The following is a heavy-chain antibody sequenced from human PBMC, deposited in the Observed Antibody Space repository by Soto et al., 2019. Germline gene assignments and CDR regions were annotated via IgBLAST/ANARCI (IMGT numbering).Heavy chain of an antibody. CDR3: APRPIVGAAI. D-gene: IGHD1-26*01. J-gene: IGHJ4*02. CDR1: GGSISNSNW. V-gene: IGHV4-4*02. Sequence: QVQLQESGPGLVKPSGTLSLTCGVFGGSISNSNWWTWVRKPPGKGLEWIGEIYHTGSTNYNSSLMTRATISLDKPNNQSSLKLSSVTAADTVVCYCAPRPIVGAAIWGQGTLVTVSS. CDR2: IYHTGST.